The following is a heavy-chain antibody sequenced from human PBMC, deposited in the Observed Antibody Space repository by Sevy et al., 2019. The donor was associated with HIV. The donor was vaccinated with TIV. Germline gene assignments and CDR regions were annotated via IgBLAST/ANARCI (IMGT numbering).Heavy chain of an antibody. V-gene: IGHV3-48*03. Sequence: GGSLRLSCAASGFTFSSYEMNWVRQAPGKGLEWVSYINNSGTTISYSDSVRGRFSISRDNARNSLYLQMNSLGAEDTAVYYCARDLPPSATSVAHFDYWGQGTLVTVSS. D-gene: IGHD4-17*01. CDR1: GFTFSSYE. CDR3: ARDLPPSATSVAHFDY. J-gene: IGHJ4*02. CDR2: INNSGTTI.